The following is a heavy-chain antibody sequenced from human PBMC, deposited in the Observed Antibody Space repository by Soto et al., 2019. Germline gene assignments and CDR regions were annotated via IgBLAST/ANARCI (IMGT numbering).Heavy chain of an antibody. CDR1: GFTFSSYG. D-gene: IGHD5-12*01. CDR2: IGHDGSDT. J-gene: IGHJ6*02. Sequence: QVQLVESGGGVVQVGRSLRLSCAASGFTFSSYGMHWVRQAPGKGLELVAFIGHDGSDTYYTDSVKGRFTISRDNSKNTLYLQMNSLRAEDTAAYYCAKEIVARMYYHYYYGMDVWGQGTTVTVPS. V-gene: IGHV3-30*18. CDR3: AKEIVARMYYHYYYGMDV.